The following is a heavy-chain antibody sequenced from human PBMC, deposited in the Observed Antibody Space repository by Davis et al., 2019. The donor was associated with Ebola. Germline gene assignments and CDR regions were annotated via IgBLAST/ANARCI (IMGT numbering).Heavy chain of an antibody. CDR3: ARALPGKEDMDF. D-gene: IGHD2-21*01. CDR1: GFTFSNYA. CDR2: ASHDGITT. J-gene: IGHJ4*02. V-gene: IGHV3-30*04. Sequence: PAGSLRLSCAASGFTFSNYAMHWVRQTPDSGLEWVAVASHDGITTFYEDSVKGRFTISRDNSKNTLYLQLNRLRTEDTAVYFCARALPGKEDMDFWGQGTLVTVSS.